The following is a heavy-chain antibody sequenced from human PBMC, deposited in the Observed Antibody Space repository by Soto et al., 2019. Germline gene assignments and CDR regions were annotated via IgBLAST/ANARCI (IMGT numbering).Heavy chain of an antibody. CDR2: FDPEDGET. D-gene: IGHD3-9*01. Sequence: ASVKVSCKASGYTFTSYDINWVRQAPRKGLEWMGGFDPEDGETIYAQKFQGRVTMTEDTSTDTAYMELSSLRSEDTAVYYCETVGIGGLTQIRYFDPAYFDYWGQGTLVTVSS. J-gene: IGHJ4*02. CDR1: GYTFTSYD. CDR3: ETVGIGGLTQIRYFDPAYFDY. V-gene: IGHV1-24*01.